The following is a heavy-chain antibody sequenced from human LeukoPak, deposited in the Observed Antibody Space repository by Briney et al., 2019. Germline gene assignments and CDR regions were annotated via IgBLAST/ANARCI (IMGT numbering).Heavy chain of an antibody. D-gene: IGHD3-9*01. CDR1: GFSFITYN. Sequence: GGSLRLSCAASGFSFITYNMNWVRQAPGKGLEWVSSISSTSSYIYYADSVKGRFTISRDNAKNSLYLQMNSLRAEDTAVYYCVRDYENLTGSKTRFHYWGQGTLVTVSS. J-gene: IGHJ4*02. V-gene: IGHV3-21*01. CDR2: ISSTSSYI. CDR3: VRDYENLTGSKTRFHY.